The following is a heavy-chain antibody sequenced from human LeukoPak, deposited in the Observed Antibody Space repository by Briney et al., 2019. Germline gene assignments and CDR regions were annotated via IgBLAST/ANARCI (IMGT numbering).Heavy chain of an antibody. CDR3: AGHHLDYSIIFDY. V-gene: IGHV4-39*07. Sequence: SETLSLTCTVSGGSISSYYWGWIRQPPGKGLEWIGSVHYSGSTYYNPSLKSRVTISLDRSKNQFSLKLSSVTAADTAVYYCAGHHLDYSIIFDYWGQGTLVTVSS. CDR2: VHYSGST. J-gene: IGHJ4*02. D-gene: IGHD4-11*01. CDR1: GGSISSYY.